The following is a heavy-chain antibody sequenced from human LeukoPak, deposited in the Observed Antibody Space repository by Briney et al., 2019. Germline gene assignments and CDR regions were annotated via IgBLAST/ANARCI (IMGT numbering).Heavy chain of an antibody. CDR2: IYSGGST. J-gene: IGHJ3*02. CDR1: GFTVSSNY. V-gene: IGHV3-53*01. CDR3: ARYLSHRYSGSYLVAFDI. D-gene: IGHD1-26*01. Sequence: GGSLRLSCAASGFTVSSNYMSWVRQAPGKGLEWVSVIYSGGSTNYADSVKGRFTISRDNSKNTLYLQMNSLRAEDTAVYYCARYLSHRYSGSYLVAFDIWGQGTMVTVSS.